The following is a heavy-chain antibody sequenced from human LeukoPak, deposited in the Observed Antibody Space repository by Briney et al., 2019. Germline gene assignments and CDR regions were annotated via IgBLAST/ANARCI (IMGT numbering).Heavy chain of an antibody. V-gene: IGHV4-31*03. CDR1: GGSISSGGYY. J-gene: IGHJ3*02. D-gene: IGHD3-22*01. CDR2: IYYSGST. CDR3: ARGLATMIVVVLDAFDI. Sequence: SETLSLTCTVSGGSISSGGYYWSWIRQHPGKGLEWIGYIYYSGSTYYNPSLKSRVTISVDTSKNQFSLKPSSVTAADTAVYYCARGLATMIVVVLDAFDIWGQGTMVTVSS.